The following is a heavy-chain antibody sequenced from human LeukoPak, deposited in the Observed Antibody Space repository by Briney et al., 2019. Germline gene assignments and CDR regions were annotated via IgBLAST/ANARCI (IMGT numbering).Heavy chain of an antibody. CDR1: GFTFSSYA. V-gene: IGHV3-23*01. CDR3: AKDREITFGGGYAFDI. Sequence: PGGSLRLSCTASGFTFSSYAMSWVRQAPGKGLEWVSAISGSGGSTYYADSVKGRFTISRDDSKNTLYLQMNSLRAEDTAVYYCAKDREITFGGGYAFDIWGQGTMVTVSS. CDR2: ISGSGGST. D-gene: IGHD3-16*01. J-gene: IGHJ3*02.